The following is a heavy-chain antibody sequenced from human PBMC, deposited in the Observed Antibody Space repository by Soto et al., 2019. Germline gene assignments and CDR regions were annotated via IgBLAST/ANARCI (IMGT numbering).Heavy chain of an antibody. D-gene: IGHD3-10*01. V-gene: IGHV3-11*01. CDR2: ISSSGSTI. Sequence: QVQLVESGGGLVKPGGSLRLSCAASGFTFSDYYMSWIRQAPGKGLDWVSYISSSGSTIYYADSVKGRFTISRDNAKNSLYLQMNSLRAEDTAVYYCARDRRPSITMVRGVPDYWGQGTLVTVSS. CDR1: GFTFSDYY. J-gene: IGHJ4*02. CDR3: ARDRRPSITMVRGVPDY.